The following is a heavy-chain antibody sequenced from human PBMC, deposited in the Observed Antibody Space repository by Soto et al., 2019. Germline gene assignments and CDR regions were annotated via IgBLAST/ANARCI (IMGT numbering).Heavy chain of an antibody. D-gene: IGHD2-15*01. Sequence: ASVKVSCKASGYTFTSYAMHWVRQAPGQRLEWMGWINAGNANTKYSQKFQGRVTITRDTSASTAYMELSSLRSEETAVYYCARDLGGWPDYWGQGTLVTVSS. CDR2: INAGNANT. CDR3: ARDLGGWPDY. V-gene: IGHV1-3*01. J-gene: IGHJ4*02. CDR1: GYTFTSYA.